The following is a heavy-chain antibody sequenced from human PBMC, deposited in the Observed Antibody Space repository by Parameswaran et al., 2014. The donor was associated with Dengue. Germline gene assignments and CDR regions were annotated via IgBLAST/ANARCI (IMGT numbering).Heavy chain of an antibody. CDR2: IIPIFGTA. CDR3: AITGPRPFDY. J-gene: IGHJ4*02. V-gene: IGHV1-69*15. Sequence: SWVRQAPGQGLEWMGRIIPIFGTANYAQKFQGRVTITADESTSTAYMELSSLRSEDTAVYYCAITGPRPFDYWGQGTLVTVSS. D-gene: IGHD1-14*01.